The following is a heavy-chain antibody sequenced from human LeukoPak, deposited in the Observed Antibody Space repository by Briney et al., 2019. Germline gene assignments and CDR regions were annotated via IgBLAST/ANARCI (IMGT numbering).Heavy chain of an antibody. CDR1: GGSFSGYY. Sequence: PSETLSLTCAVYGGSFSGYYWSWIRQPPGKGLEWIGEINHSGSTNYNPSLKSRVTISVDTSKNQFSLKLSSVTAADTAVYYCARALYYYDSSGYYHPNYFDYWGQGTLVTVSS. V-gene: IGHV4-34*01. CDR2: INHSGST. J-gene: IGHJ4*02. CDR3: ARALYYYDSSGYYHPNYFDY. D-gene: IGHD3-22*01.